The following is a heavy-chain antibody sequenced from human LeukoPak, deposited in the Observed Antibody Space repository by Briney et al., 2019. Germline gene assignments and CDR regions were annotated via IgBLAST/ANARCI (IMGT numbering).Heavy chain of an antibody. CDR1: GDSFSSGY. CDR3: ARAGYSSGWFADY. J-gene: IGHJ4*02. V-gene: IGHV4-59*01. D-gene: IGHD6-19*01. Sequence: PSETLSLTCTVSGDSFSSGYWSWIRQPPGKGLEWIGYTSYSDSTRYSPSLKSRVTMSIDTSMNQFSLKVTSVTPADTAVYYCARAGYSSGWFADYWGQGTLVTVSS. CDR2: TSYSDST.